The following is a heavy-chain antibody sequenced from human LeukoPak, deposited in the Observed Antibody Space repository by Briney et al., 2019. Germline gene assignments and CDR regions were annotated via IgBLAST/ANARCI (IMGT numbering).Heavy chain of an antibody. Sequence: GGSLRLPCTASGFTFGDYLMSWFRQAPGKGLEWIGFISGGTTEYAASVRGRFTISRDDSTSIAYLQMNSLTTEDTAVYYCSRGSGWLSVYWGQGTLVTVSS. CDR2: ISGGTT. D-gene: IGHD6-19*01. J-gene: IGHJ4*02. CDR3: SRGSGWLSVY. CDR1: GFTFGDYL. V-gene: IGHV3-49*03.